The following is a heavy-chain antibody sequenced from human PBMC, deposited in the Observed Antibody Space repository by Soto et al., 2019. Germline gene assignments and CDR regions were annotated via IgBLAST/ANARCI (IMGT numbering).Heavy chain of an antibody. Sequence: SVKVSCKASGGTFSSYTISWVRQAPGQGLEWMGRIIPILGIANYAQKFQGRVTITADKSTSTAYMELSSLRSEDTAVYYCARDFHGDYVDWFDPWGQGTLVTVSS. V-gene: IGHV1-69*04. CDR1: GGTFSSYT. CDR3: ARDFHGDYVDWFDP. D-gene: IGHD4-17*01. CDR2: IIPILGIA. J-gene: IGHJ5*02.